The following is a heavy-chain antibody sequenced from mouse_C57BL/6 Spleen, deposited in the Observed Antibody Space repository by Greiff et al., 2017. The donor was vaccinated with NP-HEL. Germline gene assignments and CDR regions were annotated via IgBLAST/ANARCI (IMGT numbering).Heavy chain of an antibody. CDR3: ERGGNCNYEGFAY. V-gene: IGHV1-69*01. CDR2: IDPSDSYT. CDR1: GYTFTSYW. Sequence: QVQLQQPGAELVMPGASVKLSCKASGYTFTSYWMHWVKQRPGQGLEWIGEIDPSDSYTNYNQKFKGKSTLTVDKSSSTAYMQLSSLISEDSAVYYGERGGNCNYEGFAYWGQGTLVTVSA. D-gene: IGHD2-1*01. J-gene: IGHJ3*01.